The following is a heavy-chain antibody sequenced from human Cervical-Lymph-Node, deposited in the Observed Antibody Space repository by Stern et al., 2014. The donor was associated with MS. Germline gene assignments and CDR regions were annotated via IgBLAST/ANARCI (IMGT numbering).Heavy chain of an antibody. J-gene: IGHJ4*02. Sequence: VQLVQSGAEVKKPGESLRISCEVSGYRFTNNWIGWVRQMPGKGLEWMGIIYPVDSEPRYSRSFQGQFTILVDKSNTTAYLQWSSLKASDTAIYYCARRGDGYMGIDYWGQGTLVTVSS. V-gene: IGHV5-51*03. CDR1: GYRFTNNW. CDR3: ARRGDGYMGIDY. D-gene: IGHD5-24*01. CDR2: IYPVDSEP.